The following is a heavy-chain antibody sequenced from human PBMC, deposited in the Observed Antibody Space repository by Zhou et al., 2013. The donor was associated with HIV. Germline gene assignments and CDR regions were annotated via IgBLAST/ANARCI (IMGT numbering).Heavy chain of an antibody. CDR1: GGTFTTYD. D-gene: IGHD7-27*01. V-gene: IGHV1-69*05. CDR3: AREPTGEYWYFDL. J-gene: IGHJ2*01. Sequence: QVQLVQSGAEVKKPGSSVKVSCKASGGTFTTYDISWVRQAPGQGLEWIGGILPDFGAPSYAQKFQDRVTITTDESSRTAYMELSSLTSDDTAVYFCAREPTGEYWYFDLWGHGTLVTVSS. CDR2: ILPDFGAP.